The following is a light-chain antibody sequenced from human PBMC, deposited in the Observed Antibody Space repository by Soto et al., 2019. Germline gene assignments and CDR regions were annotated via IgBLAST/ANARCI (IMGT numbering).Light chain of an antibody. CDR2: KAS. CDR3: LQYHSDWT. Sequence: ETQMTQSPSTVSASLAYRITITCRASQNIQRWLAWYQQKPGKAPKLLIYKASSLERGVLSRFSAGGSGVEFTLNISSVQPEDFATYHCLQYHSDWTFGQGTKVDIK. J-gene: IGKJ1*01. CDR1: QNIQRW. V-gene: IGKV1-5*03.